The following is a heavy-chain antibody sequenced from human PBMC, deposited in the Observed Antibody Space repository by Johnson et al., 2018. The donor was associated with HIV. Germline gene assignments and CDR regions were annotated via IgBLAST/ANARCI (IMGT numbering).Heavy chain of an antibody. D-gene: IGHD1-26*01. CDR2: IKSKTDGGTT. J-gene: IGHJ3*02. Sequence: VQLVESGGSVVRPGGSLRLSCAASGFSFSNAWMNWVRQAPGKGLEWVGRIKSKTDGGTTDYAAPVKGRFTLSRDDSKNTLFLQMNSLKTEDTALYYCTAHYRNAFDIWGQGTMVTVSS. CDR3: TAHYRNAFDI. CDR1: GFSFSNAW. V-gene: IGHV3-15*01.